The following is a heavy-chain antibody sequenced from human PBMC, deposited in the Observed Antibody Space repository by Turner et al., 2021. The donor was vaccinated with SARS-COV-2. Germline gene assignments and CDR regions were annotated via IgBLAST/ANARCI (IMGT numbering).Heavy chain of an antibody. J-gene: IGHJ4*02. CDR2: IWNDGSQK. D-gene: IGHD3-22*01. CDR3: AKADRVMIVVVITLFDY. V-gene: IGHV3-33*06. CDR1: GITFSSHG. Sequence: QVQLVESGGGVVQPGRSLRLSCAASGITFSSHGMHWVRQAPGKGLEWVAVIWNDGSQKYYADSVKGRFTISRDNSKNTLFLQMNSLRAEDTAVYYCAKADRVMIVVVITLFDYWGQGTLVTVSS.